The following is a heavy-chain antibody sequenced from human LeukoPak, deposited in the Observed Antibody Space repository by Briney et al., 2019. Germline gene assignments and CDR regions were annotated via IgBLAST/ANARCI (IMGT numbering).Heavy chain of an antibody. D-gene: IGHD3-22*01. Sequence: KPSETLSLTCAVYGGSFSGYYWSWIRQPPGKGLEWIGEINHSGSTNYNPSLKSRVTMSVDTSKNEFSLKLSSVTAADTAVYYCARDQYYYDSSGYYPFDYWGQGTLVTVSS. CDR2: INHSGST. CDR3: ARDQYYYDSSGYYPFDY. CDR1: GGSFSGYY. J-gene: IGHJ4*02. V-gene: IGHV4-34*01.